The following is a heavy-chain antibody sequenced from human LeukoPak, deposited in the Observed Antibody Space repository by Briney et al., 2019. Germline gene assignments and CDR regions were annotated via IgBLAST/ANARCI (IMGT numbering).Heavy chain of an antibody. CDR1: GYTFTSYT. D-gene: IGHD3-10*01. Sequence: ASVKVSSTASGYTFTSYTMSWVRQAPGQGLEWMGWINTNTGNPTYAQGFTGRLVFSLDTSVSTAYLQLSNLRAEDTAVYYCAKVAAMIRGPYYFYYMDVWGKGTTVTVSS. J-gene: IGHJ6*03. V-gene: IGHV7-4-1*02. CDR2: INTNTGNP. CDR3: AKVAAMIRGPYYFYYMDV.